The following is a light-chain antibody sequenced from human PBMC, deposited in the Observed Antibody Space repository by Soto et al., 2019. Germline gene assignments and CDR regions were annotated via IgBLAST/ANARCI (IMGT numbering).Light chain of an antibody. CDR3: QQRSNWPPLT. J-gene: IGKJ3*01. CDR1: QSVSSY. Sequence: PGERATLSCRASQSVSSYLAWYQQKPGQAPRLLIYDASNRATGIPARFSGSGSGTDFTLTISSLEPEDFAVYYCQQRSNWPPLTFGPGTKVDIK. CDR2: DAS. V-gene: IGKV3-11*01.